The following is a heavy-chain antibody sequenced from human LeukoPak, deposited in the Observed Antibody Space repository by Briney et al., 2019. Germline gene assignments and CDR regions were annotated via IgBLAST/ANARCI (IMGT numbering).Heavy chain of an antibody. CDR3: ASIGDYHWYFDL. CDR1: GDSISTYY. CDR2: IYYSGST. J-gene: IGHJ2*01. Sequence: PSETLSLTCAVSGDSISTYYWSWIRQPPGKGLEWIGYIYYSGSTNYNPSLKSRVTISVDTSKNQFSLKLSSVTAADTAVYYCASIGDYHWYFDLWGRGTLVTVSS. V-gene: IGHV4-59*08. D-gene: IGHD4-17*01.